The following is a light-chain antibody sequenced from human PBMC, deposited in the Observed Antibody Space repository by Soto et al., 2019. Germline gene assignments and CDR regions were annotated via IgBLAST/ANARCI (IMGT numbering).Light chain of an antibody. CDR3: QQNYNTPIT. V-gene: IGKV1-39*01. CDR1: QSISSY. J-gene: IGKJ5*01. CDR2: AAS. Sequence: IQLTQSPSSLSASXXDRVTITCRASQSISSYLNWYQQKPGKAPNXXIYAASSLQGGVPLRFSGSGSGTDFTLTISSLQPEDSATYYCQQNYNTPITFGQGTRLEIK.